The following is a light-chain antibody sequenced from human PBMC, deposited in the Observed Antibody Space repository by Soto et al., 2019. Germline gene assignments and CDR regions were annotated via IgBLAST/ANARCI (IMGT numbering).Light chain of an antibody. CDR2: GAS. J-gene: IGKJ1*01. CDR1: QSVSSSS. V-gene: IGKV3-20*01. Sequence: EIVLTQSPGTLSLSPGERATLSCRASQSVSSSSLAWYQQKPGQAPRLLIYGASSRATGIPDRFSGSGSGTDFTLTISRLEPEDFAVYYWQHYDSHAWTFGQGTKVEIK. CDR3: QHYDSHAWT.